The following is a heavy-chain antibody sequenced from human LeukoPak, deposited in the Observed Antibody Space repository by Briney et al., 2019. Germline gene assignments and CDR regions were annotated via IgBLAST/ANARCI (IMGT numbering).Heavy chain of an antibody. CDR3: ARESYDSSGYYRDY. J-gene: IGHJ4*02. Sequence: SETLSLTCTVSGGSISSYYWSWIRQPAGKGLEWIGRIYTSGSTNYNPSLKSRVTMSLDTSKNQFSLKLSSVTAADTAVYYCARESYDSSGYYRDYWGQGTLVTVSS. V-gene: IGHV4-4*07. CDR1: GGSISSYY. CDR2: IYTSGST. D-gene: IGHD3-22*01.